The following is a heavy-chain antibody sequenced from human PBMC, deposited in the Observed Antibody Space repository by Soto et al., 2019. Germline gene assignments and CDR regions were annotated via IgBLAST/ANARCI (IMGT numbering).Heavy chain of an antibody. J-gene: IGHJ4*02. CDR3: ARDGYSHFDY. D-gene: IGHD5-18*01. CDR2: IIPILGIA. V-gene: IGHV1-69*08. CDR1: GGTFSSYT. Sequence: QVQLVQSGAEVKKPGSSVKVSCKASGGTFSSYTISWVRQAPGQGLEWMGRIIPILGIANYAQKFQGRVXIXGDKSTSTAYMELSSLRSEDTAVYYCARDGYSHFDYWGQGTLVTVSS.